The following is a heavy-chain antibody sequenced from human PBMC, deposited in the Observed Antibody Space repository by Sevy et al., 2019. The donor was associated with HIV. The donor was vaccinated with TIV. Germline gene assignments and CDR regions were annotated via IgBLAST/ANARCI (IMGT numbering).Heavy chain of an antibody. CDR2: ITWSSNSI. J-gene: IGHJ3*02. D-gene: IGHD5-18*01. Sequence: GGSLRLSCAASGFTFDDFGMHWVRQAPGKGLEWVSGITWSSNSIDYVDSVKGRFTISRDNSKNSLYLQMNSLRAEDTAWYYCVKVTMGAAMGLYEPLDIWGQGTMVTVSS. V-gene: IGHV3-9*01. CDR3: VKVTMGAAMGLYEPLDI. CDR1: GFTFDDFG.